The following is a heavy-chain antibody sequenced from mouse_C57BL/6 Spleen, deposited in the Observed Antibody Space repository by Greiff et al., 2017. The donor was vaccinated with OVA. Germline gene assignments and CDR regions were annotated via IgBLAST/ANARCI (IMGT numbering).Heavy chain of an antibody. CDR2: IYPGDGDT. V-gene: IGHV1-80*01. CDR3: ARQDSKAWFAY. Sequence: VKLVESGAELVKPGASVKISCKASGYAFSSYWMNWVKQRPGKGLEWIGQIYPGDGDTNYNGKFKGKATLTADKSSSTAYMQLSSLTSEDSAVYFCARQDSKAWFAYWGQGTLVTVSA. J-gene: IGHJ3*01. D-gene: IGHD2-5*01. CDR1: GYAFSSYW.